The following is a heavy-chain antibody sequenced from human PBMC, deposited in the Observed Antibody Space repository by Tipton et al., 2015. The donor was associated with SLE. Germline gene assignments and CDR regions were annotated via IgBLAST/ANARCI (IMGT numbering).Heavy chain of an antibody. J-gene: IGHJ4*02. D-gene: IGHD6-19*01. Sequence: TLSLTCTVYGGSLSGYWWSWIRQSPGKGLEWIGEIYPTGRTDYNPSLMSRVTISVDTSQNQFSLRLTSVTAADTAVYYCARLAVAGMWYYFDFWGQGAPVTVSS. V-gene: IGHV4-34*01. CDR3: ARLAVAGMWYYFDF. CDR2: IYPTGRT. CDR1: GGSLSGYW.